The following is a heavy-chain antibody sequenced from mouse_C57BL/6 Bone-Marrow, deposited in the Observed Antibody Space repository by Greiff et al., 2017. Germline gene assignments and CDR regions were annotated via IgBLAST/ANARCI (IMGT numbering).Heavy chain of an antibody. D-gene: IGHD2-3*01. V-gene: IGHV5-9*01. Sequence: EVKLMESGGGLVKPGGSLKLSCAASGFTFSSYTMSWVRQTPEKRLEWVATISGGGGNTYYPDSVKGRFTISRDNAKNTLYLQMSSLRSEDTALYYCARWLLPLDYWGQGTTLTVSS. J-gene: IGHJ2*01. CDR3: ARWLLPLDY. CDR1: GFTFSSYT. CDR2: ISGGGGNT.